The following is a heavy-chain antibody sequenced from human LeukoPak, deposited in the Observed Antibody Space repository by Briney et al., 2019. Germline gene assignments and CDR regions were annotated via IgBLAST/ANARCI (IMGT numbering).Heavy chain of an antibody. V-gene: IGHV3-23*01. Sequence: PGGSLRLSCAASGFIFSSYAMSWVRQAPGKGLEWVSTISGSGGSTYYADSVKGRFTISRDNSKNTLYLQMNSLRAEDTAVYYCAREMATIRYFDYWGQGTLVTVSS. CDR3: AREMATIRYFDY. D-gene: IGHD5-24*01. J-gene: IGHJ4*02. CDR2: ISGSGGST. CDR1: GFIFSSYA.